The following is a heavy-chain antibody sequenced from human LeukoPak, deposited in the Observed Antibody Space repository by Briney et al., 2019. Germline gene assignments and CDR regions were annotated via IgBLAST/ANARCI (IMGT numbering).Heavy chain of an antibody. Sequence: KTSETLSLTCTVSRGSISSYYWSWIRQPPGKGLEWIGYIDNSGSTNSNPSLKSRVTISVDTSKNQFSLKLSSVTAADTAVYYCARALPVAGSRYYYYYYYMDVWGKGTTVTVPS. CDR1: RGSISSYY. CDR3: ARALPVAGSRYYYYYYYMDV. D-gene: IGHD6-19*01. V-gene: IGHV4-59*01. CDR2: IDNSGST. J-gene: IGHJ6*03.